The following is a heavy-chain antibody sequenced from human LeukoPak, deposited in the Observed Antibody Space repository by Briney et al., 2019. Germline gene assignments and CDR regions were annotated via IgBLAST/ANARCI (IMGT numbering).Heavy chain of an antibody. CDR3: AKNFNAGYGPHFED. J-gene: IGHJ4*02. Sequence: QPGGSLRLSCAASGFTFRTSLMHWVRQAPGKGLEWVAGVSPDGNNSYYADSVQGRFTVSRDNSKNTLYLQMNSLRAEDTAVFYCAKNFNAGYGPHFEDWGQGTLVTVSS. CDR2: VSPDGNNS. CDR1: GFTFRTSL. D-gene: IGHD3-16*01. V-gene: IGHV3-30-3*02.